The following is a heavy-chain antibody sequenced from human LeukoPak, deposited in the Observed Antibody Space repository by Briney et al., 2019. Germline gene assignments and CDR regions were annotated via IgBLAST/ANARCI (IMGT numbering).Heavy chain of an antibody. CDR3: ARGIGYYYTEYFQH. CDR1: GYTFTSYG. J-gene: IGHJ1*01. CDR2: ISAYNGNT. D-gene: IGHD3-22*01. Sequence: ASVKVSCKASGYTFTSYGISWVRQAPGQGLEWMGWISAYNGNTNYAQKLQGRVTMTTDTSTSTAYMELRSLKSDDTAVYYCARGIGYYYTEYFQHWGQGTLVTVSS. V-gene: IGHV1-18*01.